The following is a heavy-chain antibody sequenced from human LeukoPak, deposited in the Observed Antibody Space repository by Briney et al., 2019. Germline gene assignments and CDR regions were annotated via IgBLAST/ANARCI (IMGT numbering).Heavy chain of an antibody. Sequence: GGSLRLSCAASGFTFNNHCMSWVRQAPGKGLQWVANIKQDGSQKFYVDSVKGRFTISRDNTKNSLYLQMNSLRAEDTAMYYCARGDFNDYGDYVDAFDVWGQGTMVTVSS. CDR3: ARGDFNDYGDYVDAFDV. CDR2: IKQDGSQK. J-gene: IGHJ3*01. V-gene: IGHV3-7*01. D-gene: IGHD4-17*01. CDR1: GFTFNNHC.